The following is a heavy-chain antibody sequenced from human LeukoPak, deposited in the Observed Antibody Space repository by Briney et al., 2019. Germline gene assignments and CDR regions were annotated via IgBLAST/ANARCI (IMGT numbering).Heavy chain of an antibody. CDR1: GGSISSSSYY. CDR2: MYYSGST. V-gene: IGHV4-39*01. CDR3: ARRVPYFDY. J-gene: IGHJ4*02. Sequence: SETLSLTCTVSGGSISSSSYYWGWIRQPPGKGLEWIGSMYYSGSTYYNPSLKSRVTISVDTSKNQFSLQLSSVTAADTAVYYCARRVPYFDYWGQGTLVTVSS. D-gene: IGHD4/OR15-4a*01.